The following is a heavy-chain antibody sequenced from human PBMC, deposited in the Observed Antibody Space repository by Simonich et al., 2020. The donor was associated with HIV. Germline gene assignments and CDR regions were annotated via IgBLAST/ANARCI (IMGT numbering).Heavy chain of an antibody. CDR2: KSYDGSNK. Sequence: QVQLVESGGGVVQPGRSLRLSCAASGLIFSNYAMNWVRQAPGKGLAWEAVKSYDGSNKYYADSVKSRFTISRDNSKNTLYLQMNSLRAEDTAIYYCVGPYYTFDIWGQGTMVTVSS. CDR3: VGPYYTFDI. J-gene: IGHJ3*02. V-gene: IGHV3-30*07. D-gene: IGHD3-22*01. CDR1: GLIFSNYA.